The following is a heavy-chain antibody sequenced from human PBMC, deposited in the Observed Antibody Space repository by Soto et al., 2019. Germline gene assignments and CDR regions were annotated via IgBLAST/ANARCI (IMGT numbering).Heavy chain of an antibody. J-gene: IGHJ4*02. CDR1: GGSFSGYY. V-gene: IGHV4-34*01. CDR3: AWASRPDSGSPTGQFDS. D-gene: IGHD3-10*01. CDR2: INHSGST. Sequence: NPSETLSLTCAVYGGSFSGYYWSWIRQPPGKGLEWIGKINHSGSTNYNPSLKSRVTISVDTSKNQFSLKLSSVTAADTAVYYCAWASRPDSGSPTGQFDSWGQGTPVTVSS.